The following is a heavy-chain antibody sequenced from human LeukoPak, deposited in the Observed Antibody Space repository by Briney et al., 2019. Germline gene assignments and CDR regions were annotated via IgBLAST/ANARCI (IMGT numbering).Heavy chain of an antibody. J-gene: IGHJ4*02. CDR3: AVFNMATRPWCFDY. D-gene: IGHD6-6*01. CDR1: GGSISSYY. Sequence: KPSETLSLTCTVSGGSISSYYWSWTRKPPGKGLEWIGYIYSIGSTNYNPSLKSRVTISVDSSKNQFSLKLSSVTAAYTAVYYCAVFNMATRPWCFDYWGQGTLVTVSS. V-gene: IGHV4-59*01. CDR2: IYSIGST.